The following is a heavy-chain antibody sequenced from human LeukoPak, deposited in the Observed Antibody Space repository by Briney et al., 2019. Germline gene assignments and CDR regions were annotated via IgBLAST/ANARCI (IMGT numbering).Heavy chain of an antibody. CDR1: GFTFSSYG. J-gene: IGHJ4*02. Sequence: GGSLRLSCAASGFTFSSYGMHQVRQAPGKGLEWVAFIRYDGSNKYYADSVKGRFTISRDNSKNTLYLQMNSLRAEDTAVYYCAKDLAIEYSSSSDDYWGQGTLVTVSS. D-gene: IGHD6-6*01. V-gene: IGHV3-30*02. CDR2: IRYDGSNK. CDR3: AKDLAIEYSSSSDDY.